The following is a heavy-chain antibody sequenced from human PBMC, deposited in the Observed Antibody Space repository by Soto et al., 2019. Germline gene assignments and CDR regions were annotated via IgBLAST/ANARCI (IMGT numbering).Heavy chain of an antibody. D-gene: IGHD3-9*01. CDR3: ARVRYDILTGTAVYYFDY. CDR1: GGSISSYY. Sequence: PSEPLSLTCTVSGGSISSYYWSWIRQPPGKGLEWIGYIYYSGSTNYNPSLKSRVTISVDTSKNQFSLKLSSVTAADTAVYYCARVRYDILTGTAVYYFDYWGQGTLVTVSS. CDR2: IYYSGST. J-gene: IGHJ4*02. V-gene: IGHV4-59*01.